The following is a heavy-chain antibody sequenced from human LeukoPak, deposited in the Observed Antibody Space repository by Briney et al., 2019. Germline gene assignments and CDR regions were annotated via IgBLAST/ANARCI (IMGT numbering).Heavy chain of an antibody. CDR2: ISYDGSNK. V-gene: IGHV3-30*04. CDR1: GFTFSSYA. CDR3: ARDIHGDYGSPY. Sequence: GRSLRLSCAASGFTFSSYAMHWVRQAPGKGLEWVAVISYDGSNKYYADSVKGRFTISRDNSKNTLYLQMNSLRAEDTAVYYCARDIHGDYGSPYWGQGTLVTVSS. J-gene: IGHJ4*02. D-gene: IGHD4-17*01.